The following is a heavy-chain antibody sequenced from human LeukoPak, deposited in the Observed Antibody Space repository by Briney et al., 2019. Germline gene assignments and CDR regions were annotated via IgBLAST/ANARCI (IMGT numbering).Heavy chain of an antibody. CDR2: INPSGGST. CDR1: GYTFTSHH. Sequence: GASVKVSCKASGYTFTSHHIHWVRQAPGQGHEWMGIINPSGGSTNYAQKLQGRVTMTTDTSTSTAYMELRSLRSDDTAVYYCAVDYGDYLGGFDYWGQGTLVTVSS. J-gene: IGHJ4*02. V-gene: IGHV1-46*01. D-gene: IGHD4-17*01. CDR3: AVDYGDYLGGFDY.